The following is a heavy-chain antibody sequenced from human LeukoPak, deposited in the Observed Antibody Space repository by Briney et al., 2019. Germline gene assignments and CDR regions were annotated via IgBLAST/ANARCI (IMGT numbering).Heavy chain of an antibody. D-gene: IGHD1-26*01. Sequence: GGSLRLSCTASGFSFSGHWMHWVRQAPGKGLVWVSHINSDGSWTSYADSVKGRFTVSKDNAKNTVYLQMSSLRADDTAVYFCARDSTWVLDYWGQGTLISVSS. V-gene: IGHV3-74*01. CDR3: ARDSTWVLDY. J-gene: IGHJ4*02. CDR1: GFSFSGHW. CDR2: INSDGSWT.